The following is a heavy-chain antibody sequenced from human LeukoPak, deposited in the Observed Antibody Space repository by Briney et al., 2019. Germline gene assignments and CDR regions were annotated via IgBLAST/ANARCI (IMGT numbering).Heavy chain of an antibody. CDR1: GGSFSGYY. CDR3: VRVGYYGSGSLPYYYYYGMDV. CDR2: INHSGST. V-gene: IGHV4-34*01. D-gene: IGHD3-10*01. Sequence: SETLSLTCAVYGGSFSGYYWSWIRQPPGKGLEWIGEINHSGSTNYNPSLKSRVTISVGTSKNQFSLKLSSVTAADTAVYYCVRVGYYGSGSLPYYYYYGMDVWGKGTTVTVSS. J-gene: IGHJ6*04.